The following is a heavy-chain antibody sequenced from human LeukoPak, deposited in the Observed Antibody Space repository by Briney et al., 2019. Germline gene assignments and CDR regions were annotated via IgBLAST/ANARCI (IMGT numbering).Heavy chain of an antibody. J-gene: IGHJ2*01. CDR2: ISYDGSNK. Sequence: PGGSLRLSCAASGFTFSSYAMHWVRQAPGKGLEWVAVISYDGSNKYYADSVKGRFTISRDNSKNTLYLQMNSLRAEDTAVYYCARDLWGRRQSEWYWYFDLWGRGTLVTVSS. CDR1: GFTFSSYA. V-gene: IGHV3-30-3*01. CDR3: ARDLWGRRQSEWYWYFDL. D-gene: IGHD3-3*01.